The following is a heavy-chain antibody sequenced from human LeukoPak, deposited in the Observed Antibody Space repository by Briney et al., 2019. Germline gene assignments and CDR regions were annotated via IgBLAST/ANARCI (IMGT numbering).Heavy chain of an antibody. CDR1: GFTFSRYG. V-gene: IGHV3-30*04. D-gene: IGHD6-13*01. CDR3: AKEGYSRGYYSYYYMDV. J-gene: IGHJ6*03. CDR2: ISYDGSNK. Sequence: TGGSLRLSCAASGFTFSRYGMHWVRQASGKGLEWVTAISYDGSNKYYADSVKGRFTISRDNSKNTLYVQMNSLRAEDTAVYYCAKEGYSRGYYSYYYMDVWGKGTTVTVSS.